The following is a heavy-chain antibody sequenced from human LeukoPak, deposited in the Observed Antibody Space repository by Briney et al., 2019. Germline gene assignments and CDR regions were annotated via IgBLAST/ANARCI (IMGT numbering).Heavy chain of an antibody. D-gene: IGHD2-15*01. Sequence: PGGSLRLSCAVSGFTFSSYWMHWVRQAPGKGLVWVSRIDPDGSTTNYADSVKGRFTISRDNAKNSLYLQMNSLRAEDTAVYYCARDRIWGQGTLVTVSS. CDR2: IDPDGSTT. CDR1: GFTFSSYW. J-gene: IGHJ4*02. CDR3: ARDRI. V-gene: IGHV3-74*01.